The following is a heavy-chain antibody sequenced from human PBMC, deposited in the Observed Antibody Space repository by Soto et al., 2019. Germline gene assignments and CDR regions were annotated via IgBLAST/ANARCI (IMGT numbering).Heavy chain of an antibody. J-gene: IGHJ6*02. V-gene: IGHV5-51*01. Sequence: GESLKISCKGSGYTFTNYWIGWVRQMPGKGPEWMGIIYPGDSDTKYTPSFQGQVTISADKSITTTYLQWSSLKASDTAIYYCAASIFYYGMDVWGQGTTVTAP. CDR2: IYPGDSDT. CDR1: GYTFTNYW. CDR3: AASIFYYGMDV.